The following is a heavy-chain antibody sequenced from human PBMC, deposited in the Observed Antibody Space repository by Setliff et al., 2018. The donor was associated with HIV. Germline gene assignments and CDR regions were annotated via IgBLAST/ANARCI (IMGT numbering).Heavy chain of an antibody. CDR2: IDPSGGSP. Sequence: GASVKVSCKASGYTFTNYYIHWVRQAPGQGLEWMGIIDPSGGSPTYAQKFQGRVTLTSDTSTSTVYMEVSRLRSDDTAVYHCARSDYVWGSYPDKLDYWGQGTLVTVSS. J-gene: IGHJ4*02. D-gene: IGHD3-16*01. V-gene: IGHV1-46*01. CDR3: ARSDYVWGSYPDKLDY. CDR1: GYTFTNYY.